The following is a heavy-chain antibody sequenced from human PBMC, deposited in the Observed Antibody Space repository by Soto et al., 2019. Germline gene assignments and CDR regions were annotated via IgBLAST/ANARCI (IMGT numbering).Heavy chain of an antibody. CDR2: INPNSGGT. V-gene: IGHV1-2*04. D-gene: IGHD3-22*01. J-gene: IGHJ4*02. Sequence: ASVKISCKASGYTFTDYYMHWVRQAPGQGLEWMGWINPNSGGTNYAQKFQGWVTMTRDTSISTAYMELSRLRSDDTAVYYCVRSQYYYDSTNYYPDFDHWGQGTLVTVSS. CDR1: GYTFTDYY. CDR3: VRSQYYYDSTNYYPDFDH.